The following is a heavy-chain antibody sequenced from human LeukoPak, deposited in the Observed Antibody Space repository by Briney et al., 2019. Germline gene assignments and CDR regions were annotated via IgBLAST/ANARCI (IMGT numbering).Heavy chain of an antibody. CDR2: MNPNSGNT. J-gene: IGHJ5*02. CDR1: GYTFTSYD. CDR3: ADSSSWYSNWFDP. Sequence: ASVKVSCKASGYTFTSYDINWVRQATGQGLEWMGWMNPNSGNTNYAQKLQGRVTMTTDTSTSTAYMELRSLRSDDTAVYYCADSSSWYSNWFDPWGQGTLVTVSS. V-gene: IGHV1-18*01. D-gene: IGHD6-13*01.